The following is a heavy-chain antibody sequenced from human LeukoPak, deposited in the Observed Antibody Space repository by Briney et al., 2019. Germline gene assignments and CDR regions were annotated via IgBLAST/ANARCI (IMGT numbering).Heavy chain of an antibody. CDR2: INPNSGGT. D-gene: IGHD2-2*01. CDR3: ARDSPYCSSTCCYASNYFDY. V-gene: IGHV1-2*02. J-gene: IGHJ4*02. CDR1: GYTFTGYY. Sequence: GASVKVSCKASGYTFTGYYMHWVRQAPGQGLEWMGWINPNSGGTNYAQKFQGRVTMTRDTSISTAYMELSRLRSDDTAVYYCARDSPYCSSTCCYASNYFDYWGQGTLVTVSS.